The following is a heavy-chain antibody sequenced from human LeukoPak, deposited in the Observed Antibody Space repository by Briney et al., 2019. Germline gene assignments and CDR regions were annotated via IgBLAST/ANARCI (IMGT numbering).Heavy chain of an antibody. CDR3: VKDNPLDY. Sequence: GGSLRLSCGASGFAFSSYGMLWVRQSPGKGLEWVAFIRYDGNIKFYADSMKGRFTISRDNSKNTLYLHINSLRPEDTALYYCVKDNPLDYWGQGTLVIVSS. D-gene: IGHD1-14*01. V-gene: IGHV3-30*02. J-gene: IGHJ4*02. CDR1: GFAFSSYG. CDR2: IRYDGNIK.